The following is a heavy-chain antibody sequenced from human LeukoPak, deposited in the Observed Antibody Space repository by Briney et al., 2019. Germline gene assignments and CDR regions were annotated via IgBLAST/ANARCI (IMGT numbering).Heavy chain of an antibody. Sequence: GESLRLSCATSGFTFSFYGMHWVRQAPGKGQEWVAFIQYDGSYKFYADSVQGRFSISRDNSKNTLFLQMNSLRAEDTAVYYCAKTSDQLLYSKFDFWGQGTLVTVSS. CDR1: GFTFSFYG. J-gene: IGHJ4*02. V-gene: IGHV3-30*02. CDR3: AKTSDQLLYSKFDF. D-gene: IGHD2/OR15-2a*01. CDR2: IQYDGSYK.